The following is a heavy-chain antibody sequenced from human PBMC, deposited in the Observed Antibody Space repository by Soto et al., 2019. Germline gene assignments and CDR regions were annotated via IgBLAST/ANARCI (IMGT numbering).Heavy chain of an antibody. J-gene: IGHJ6*02. V-gene: IGHV1-69*13. CDR3: ARDYYSNYHYYGMDV. CDR1: GYTLTELS. CDR2: IIPIFGTA. D-gene: IGHD4-4*01. Sequence: SVKVSCKVSGYTLTELSMHWVRQAPGKGLEWMGGIIPIFGTANYAQKFQGRVTITADESTSTAYMELSSLRSEDTAVYYCARDYYSNYHYYGMDVWGQGTTVTVSS.